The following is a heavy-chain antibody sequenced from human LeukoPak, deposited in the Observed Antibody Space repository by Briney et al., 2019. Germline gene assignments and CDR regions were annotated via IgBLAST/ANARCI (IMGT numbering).Heavy chain of an antibody. D-gene: IGHD4-17*01. J-gene: IGHJ4*02. CDR2: IYSGGNT. CDR3: ARRAGEYSHPYDY. V-gene: IGHV3-53*01. Sequence: GGSLRLTCTVSGFTVSSNSMSWVRQAPGKGLEWVSFIYSGGNTHYSDSVKGRFTISRDNSKNTLYLQMNSLRADDTAVYYCARRAGEYSHPYDYWGQGTLVTVSS. CDR1: GFTVSSNS.